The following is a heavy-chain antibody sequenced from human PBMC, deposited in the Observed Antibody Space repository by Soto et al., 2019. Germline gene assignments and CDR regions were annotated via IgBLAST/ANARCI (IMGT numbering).Heavy chain of an antibody. CDR1: GLTFSDYY. D-gene: IGHD3-16*01. J-gene: IGHJ4*02. CDR3: AREALTFGGLTDF. Sequence: GGSLRLSCEVSGLTFSDYYMSWIRQAPGKGLQWVSYISDSGTTTDYADFVKGRFTISRDNAKNTLFLQMNSLRAEDTAVYYCAREALTFGGLTDFWGQGTLVTVSS. V-gene: IGHV3-11*01. CDR2: ISDSGTTT.